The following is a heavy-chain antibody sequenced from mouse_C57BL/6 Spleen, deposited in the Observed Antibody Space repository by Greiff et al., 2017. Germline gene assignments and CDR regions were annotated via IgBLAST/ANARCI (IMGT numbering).Heavy chain of an antibody. D-gene: IGHD2-5*01. CDR3: TRSNYRYAMDY. Sequence: QVQLQQSGAELVRPGASVTLSCKASGYTFTDYEMHWVKQTPVHGLEWIGAIDPETGGTAYNQKFKGKAILTADKSSSTAYMELRSLTSEDSAVYYCTRSNYRYAMDYWGQGTSVTVSS. J-gene: IGHJ4*01. CDR2: IDPETGGT. CDR1: GYTFTDYE. V-gene: IGHV1-15*01.